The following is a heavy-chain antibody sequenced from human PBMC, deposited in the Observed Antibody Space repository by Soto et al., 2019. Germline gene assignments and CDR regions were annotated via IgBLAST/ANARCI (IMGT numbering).Heavy chain of an antibody. V-gene: IGHV1-18*01. J-gene: IGHJ5*02. Sequence: ASVKVSCKASGYTFTSYGISWVRQAPGQGLEWMGWISAYNGNTNYAQKLQGRVIMTTDTSTSTAYMELRSLRSDDTAVYYCARAHTVRYCSSTSCYRWFDPWGQGTLVTVSS. CDR2: ISAYNGNT. CDR1: GYTFTSYG. D-gene: IGHD2-2*02. CDR3: ARAHTVRYCSSTSCYRWFDP.